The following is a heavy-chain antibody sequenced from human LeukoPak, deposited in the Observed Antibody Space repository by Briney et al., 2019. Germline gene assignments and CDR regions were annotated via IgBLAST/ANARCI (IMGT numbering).Heavy chain of an antibody. D-gene: IGHD4-17*01. J-gene: IGHJ4*02. CDR1: GFYFGGHA. CDR3: VRGSYGAYDY. CDR2: ISSDSSYI. Sequence: GGSLRLSCVASGFYFGGHAMHWLRQAPGKGLEWVSSISSDSSYIYYADAVHGRFTVSRDNAKYSLYLQMNSLRAEDTAVYYCVRGSYGAYDYWGQGSLVTVSS. V-gene: IGHV3-21*01.